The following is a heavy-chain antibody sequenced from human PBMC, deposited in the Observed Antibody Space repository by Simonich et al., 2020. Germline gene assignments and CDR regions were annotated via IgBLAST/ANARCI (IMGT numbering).Heavy chain of an antibody. CDR2: IYYSGST. CDR3: ARWAYSSSYFDY. V-gene: IGHV4-39*01. Sequence: QLQLQESGPGLVKPSETLSLTCTVSGGSISSSSYYWGWIRQPPGKGLEWIGSIYYSGSTYYNPALRSLVTRSVDTSKNQFSRKLSSVTAADTAVYYCARWAYSSSYFDYWGQGTLVTVSS. D-gene: IGHD6-6*01. J-gene: IGHJ4*02. CDR1: GGSISSSSYY.